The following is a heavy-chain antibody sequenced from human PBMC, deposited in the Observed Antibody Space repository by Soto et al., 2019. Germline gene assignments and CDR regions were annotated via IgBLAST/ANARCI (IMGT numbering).Heavy chain of an antibody. J-gene: IGHJ4*02. CDR1: GFTFDDYA. Sequence: EVQLVESGGGLVQPGRSLRLSCAASGFTFDDYAMHWVRQVPGKGLEWVSGISWNSANISYAHSVKGRFTISRDNAKDSLYLQMNSLRPEDPALYYCASTPVIGYWGQGTLVNVSS. CDR3: ASTPVIGY. CDR2: ISWNSANI. V-gene: IGHV3-9*01.